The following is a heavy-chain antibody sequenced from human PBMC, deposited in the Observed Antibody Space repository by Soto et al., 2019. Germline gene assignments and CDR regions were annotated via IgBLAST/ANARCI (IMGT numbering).Heavy chain of an antibody. CDR1: GYTFTSYD. D-gene: IGHD3-22*01. V-gene: IGHV1-8*01. J-gene: IGHJ4*02. CDR3: ARRAYYYDSSGYYPKYYFDY. CDR2: MNPNSGNT. Sequence: QVQLVQSGAEVKKPGASVKVSCKASGYTFTSYDINWVRQATGQGLEWMGWMNPNSGNTGYAQKFQGRVTMTRNTSISTAYMELSSLGSEETAVYYCARRAYYYDSSGYYPKYYFDYWGQGTLVTVSS.